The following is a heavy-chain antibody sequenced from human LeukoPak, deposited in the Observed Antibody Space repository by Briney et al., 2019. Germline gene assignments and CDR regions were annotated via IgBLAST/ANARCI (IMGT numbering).Heavy chain of an antibody. J-gene: IGHJ4*02. CDR1: GFTFSSYS. Sequence: GGSLRLSCAASGFTFSSYSMNWVRQAPGKGLEWVSSISSSSSYIYYADSVKGRFTISRDNAKNSLYLQMNSLRAEDTAVYYCARDRVGEAAPMDFDYWGQGTLVTVSS. CDR3: ARDRVGEAAPMDFDY. V-gene: IGHV3-21*01. D-gene: IGHD3-10*01. CDR2: ISSSSSYI.